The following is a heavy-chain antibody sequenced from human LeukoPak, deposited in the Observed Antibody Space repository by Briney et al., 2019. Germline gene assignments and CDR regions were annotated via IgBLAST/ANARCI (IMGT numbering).Heavy chain of an antibody. CDR3: ARGNILTGYCFDF. V-gene: IGHV4-34*01. D-gene: IGHD3-9*01. J-gene: IGHJ4*02. Sequence: SETLPLTCAVYGGSITGYYWSWIRQTPGRGLEWGGEIHYTGATSYNPSLKSRATISTDTSKNQFSLRLRSVTAADTAIYYCARGNILTGYCFDFWGQGALVTVSS. CDR1: GGSITGYY. CDR2: IHYTGAT.